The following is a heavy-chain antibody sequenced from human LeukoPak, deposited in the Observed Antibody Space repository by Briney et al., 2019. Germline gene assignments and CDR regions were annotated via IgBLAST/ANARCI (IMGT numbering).Heavy chain of an antibody. D-gene: IGHD3-3*01. CDR1: GGSFSGCY. CDR2: INHSGST. V-gene: IGHV4-34*01. Sequence: SETLSLTCAVYGGSFSGCYWSWVRQPPGKGLEWIGEINHSGSTNYNPSLKSRVTISVDTSKNQFSLKLSSVTAADTAVYYCARGRPLLRFLEWLLNFDYWGQGTLVTVSS. CDR3: ARGRPLLRFLEWLLNFDY. J-gene: IGHJ4*02.